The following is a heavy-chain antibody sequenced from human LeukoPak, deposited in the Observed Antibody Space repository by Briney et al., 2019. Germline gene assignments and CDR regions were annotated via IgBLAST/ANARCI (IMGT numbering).Heavy chain of an antibody. V-gene: IGHV4-59*01. CDR3: AREGPRNWFDP. Sequence: SETLSLTCNVSGGSISSYYWSWIRQPPGKGLEWIGYIYYSGSTNYNPSLKSRVTISVDTSKNQFSLKLSSVTAADTAVYYCAREGPRNWFDPWGQGTLVTVSS. D-gene: IGHD1-14*01. CDR1: GGSISSYY. J-gene: IGHJ5*02. CDR2: IYYSGST.